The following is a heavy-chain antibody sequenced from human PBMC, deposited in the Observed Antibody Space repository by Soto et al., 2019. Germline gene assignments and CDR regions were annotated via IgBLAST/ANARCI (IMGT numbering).Heavy chain of an antibody. V-gene: IGHV1-18*01. Sequence: QVQLVQSGAEVKKPGASVKDSCKASGYTFTSYGISWVRQAPGQGLEWMGWISAYNGNTNYAQKLQGRVTMTTDTSTSTAYMELRSLRSDDTAVFYCPTHKALYPTIFGVVIVSDYYYSYGMDVWGQGTTVTVSS. CDR1: GYTFTSYG. J-gene: IGHJ6*02. CDR3: PTHKALYPTIFGVVIVSDYYYSYGMDV. D-gene: IGHD3-3*01. CDR2: ISAYNGNT.